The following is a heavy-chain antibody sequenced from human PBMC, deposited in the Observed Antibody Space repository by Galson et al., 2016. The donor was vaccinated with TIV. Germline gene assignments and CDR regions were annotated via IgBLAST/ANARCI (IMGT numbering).Heavy chain of an antibody. Sequence: SVKVSCKASGYTFTDYAISWVRQAPGQGLEWVGWINTYNGDTNFAQKFQGRVTMTTETSTSTVYMDLRNLRSDDTAVYYCARSGYIHGLVGLPSNFWYLDIWGRGTLVTVSS. CDR3: ARSGYIHGLVGLPSNFWYLDI. D-gene: IGHD5-18*01. J-gene: IGHJ2*01. CDR2: INTYNGDT. V-gene: IGHV1-18*01. CDR1: GYTFTDYA.